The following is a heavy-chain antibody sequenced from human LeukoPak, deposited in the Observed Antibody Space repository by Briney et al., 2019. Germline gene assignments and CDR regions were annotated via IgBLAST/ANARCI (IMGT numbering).Heavy chain of an antibody. CDR3: ARGAPSMMVDGMDV. V-gene: IGHV4-34*01. CDR2: INHSGST. J-gene: IGHJ6*02. CDR1: GGSFSGYY. D-gene: IGHD3-22*01. Sequence: SETLSLTCAVYGGSFSGYYWSWIRQPPGKGLEWIGEINHSGSTNYNPSLKSRVTISVDTSKNQFSLKLSSVTPADTAVYYCARGAPSMMVDGMDVWGQGTTVTVSS.